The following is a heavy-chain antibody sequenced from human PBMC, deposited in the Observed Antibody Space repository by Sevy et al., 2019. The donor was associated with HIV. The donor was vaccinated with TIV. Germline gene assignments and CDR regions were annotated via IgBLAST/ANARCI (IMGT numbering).Heavy chain of an antibody. D-gene: IGHD6-19*01. J-gene: IGHJ6*03. V-gene: IGHV3-64D*06. Sequence: GGSLSLSCSASGFTFSNYGMHWVSQSPGKGLEYVSGISSNGDSTYYADSVKGRFTVSRDNSKNTLYLQMSSLRPEDTAMYYCVKASRSVAVAGSYYFYCMDVWGKGTTVTVSS. CDR3: VKASRSVAVAGSYYFYCMDV. CDR1: GFTFSNYG. CDR2: ISSNGDST.